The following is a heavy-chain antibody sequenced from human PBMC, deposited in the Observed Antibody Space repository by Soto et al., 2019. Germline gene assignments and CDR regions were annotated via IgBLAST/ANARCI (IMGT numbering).Heavy chain of an antibody. J-gene: IGHJ6*03. V-gene: IGHV5-51*01. CDR2: IYPGDSDT. CDR1: GYSFTSYW. D-gene: IGHD1-1*01. CDR3: ASQTATGTYYYYMDV. Sequence: GESLKISCKGSGYSFTSYWIGWVRQMPGKGLEWMGIIYPGDSDTRYSPSFQGQVTISADKSISTAYLQWSSLKASDTAMYYCASQTATGTYYYYMDVWGKGTTVTV.